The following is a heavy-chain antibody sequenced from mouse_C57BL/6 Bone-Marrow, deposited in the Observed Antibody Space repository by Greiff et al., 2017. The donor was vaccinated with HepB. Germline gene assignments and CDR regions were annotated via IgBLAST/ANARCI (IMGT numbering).Heavy chain of an antibody. Sequence: EVKLVESGGDLVKPGGSLKLSCAASGFTFSSYGMSWVRQTPDKRLEWVATISSGGSYTYYPDSVKGRFTISRDNAKNTLYLQMSSLKSEDTAMYYCARRDWEPRYFDVWGTGTTVTVSS. CDR1: GFTFSSYG. CDR2: ISSGGSYT. V-gene: IGHV5-6*02. J-gene: IGHJ1*03. CDR3: ARRDWEPRYFDV. D-gene: IGHD4-1*01.